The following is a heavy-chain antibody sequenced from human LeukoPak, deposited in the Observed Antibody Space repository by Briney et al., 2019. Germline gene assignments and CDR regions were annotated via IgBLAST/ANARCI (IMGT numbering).Heavy chain of an antibody. CDR3: ARVVGVVPATFDY. CDR2: IYHSGST. D-gene: IGHD2-2*01. J-gene: IGHJ4*02. CDR1: GYSISSGYY. Sequence: SEILSLTCTVSGYSISSGYYWGWIRQPPGKGLEWIGSIYHSGSTYYNPSLKSRVTISVDTSKNQFSLKLSSVTAADTAVYYCARVVGVVPATFDYWGQGTLVTVSS. V-gene: IGHV4-38-2*02.